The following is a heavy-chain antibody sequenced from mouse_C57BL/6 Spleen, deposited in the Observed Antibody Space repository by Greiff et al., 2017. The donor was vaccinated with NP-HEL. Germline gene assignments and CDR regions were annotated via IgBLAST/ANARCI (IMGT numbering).Heavy chain of an antibody. V-gene: IGHV2-6-1*01. CDR1: GFSLTSYG. D-gene: IGHD1-2*01. J-gene: IGHJ1*03. CDR2: IWSDGST. Sequence: VKLQESGPGLVAPSQSLSITCTVSGFSLTSYGVHWVRQPPGKGLEWLVVIWSDGSTTYNSALKSRLSISKDNSKSQVFLKMNSLQTDDTAMYYCARHHYDGGYFDVWGTGTTVTVSS. CDR3: ARHHYDGGYFDV.